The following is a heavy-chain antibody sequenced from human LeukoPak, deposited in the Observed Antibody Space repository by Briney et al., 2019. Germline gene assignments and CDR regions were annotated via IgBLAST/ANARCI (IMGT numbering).Heavy chain of an antibody. CDR1: GYSFTNYW. CDR3: ARGPIVVVAAADTNWFDP. Sequence: GESLKISCKGSGYSFTNYWIGWVRQMPGKGLEWMGIIYPSDSDTTYSPSFQGQVTISADKSISAAYLQWSSLKASDTAMYYCARGPIVVVAAADTNWFDPWGQGTLVTVSS. D-gene: IGHD2-2*01. V-gene: IGHV5-51*01. J-gene: IGHJ5*02. CDR2: IYPSDSDT.